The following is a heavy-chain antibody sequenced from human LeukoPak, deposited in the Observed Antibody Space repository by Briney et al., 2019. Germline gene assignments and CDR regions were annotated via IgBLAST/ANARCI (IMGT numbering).Heavy chain of an antibody. V-gene: IGHV4-59*01. CDR3: ARAPTWFDT. CDR2: ISYSGST. Sequence: PSETPSLTCSVSGGSINSYYWSWIRQSPEKGLEWIGYISYSGSTNYNPSLKSRVTISLDTSKNQFSLKLSSVTAADSAIYYCARAPTWFDTWGQGTLVTVSS. J-gene: IGHJ5*02. CDR1: GGSINSYY.